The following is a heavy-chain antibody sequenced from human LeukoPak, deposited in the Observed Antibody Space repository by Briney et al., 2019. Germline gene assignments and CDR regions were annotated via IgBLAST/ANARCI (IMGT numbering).Heavy chain of an antibody. CDR1: GGSISSSY. Sequence: SETLSLTCSFSGGSISSSYWSWLRQPPGKGLEWIGYIQYSANTNYNPSLKSRVTISIDTSKNQFSLKLSSVTAADTAVYLCARSGGSYYDYWGQGTLVTVSS. CDR2: IQYSANT. V-gene: IGHV4-59*08. D-gene: IGHD1-26*01. CDR3: ARSGGSYYDY. J-gene: IGHJ4*02.